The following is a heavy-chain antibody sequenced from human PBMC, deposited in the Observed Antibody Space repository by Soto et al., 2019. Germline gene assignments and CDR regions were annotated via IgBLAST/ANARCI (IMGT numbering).Heavy chain of an antibody. D-gene: IGHD2-2*02. Sequence: QVQLQESGPGLVKPSETLSLTCTVSGGSVSSGSYYWSWIRQPPGKGLEWIGYIYYSGSTNYNPYLRRRVATSVDTSKNQFSLKLSSVTAADTAVYYCASVTRTCISTSCYRYYYGMDVWGQGTTVTVSS. CDR3: ASVTRTCISTSCYRYYYGMDV. CDR2: IYYSGST. J-gene: IGHJ6*02. CDR1: GGSVSSGSYY. V-gene: IGHV4-61*01.